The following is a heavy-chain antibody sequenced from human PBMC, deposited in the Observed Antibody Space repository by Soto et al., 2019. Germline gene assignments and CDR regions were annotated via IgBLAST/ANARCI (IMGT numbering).Heavy chain of an antibody. CDR2: IYYSGST. J-gene: IGHJ5*02. D-gene: IGHD5-18*01. CDR1: GGSVSSGDYY. CDR3: ARIPVDTSMTYWFDP. Sequence: PSETLSLTCTVSGGSVSSGDYYWSWIRQPPGKGLEWIGNIYYSGSTNYNPSLKSRATISVDTSKNQFSLKVSSATAADTAVYYCARIPVDTSMTYWFDPWGQGTLVTVSS. V-gene: IGHV4-61*08.